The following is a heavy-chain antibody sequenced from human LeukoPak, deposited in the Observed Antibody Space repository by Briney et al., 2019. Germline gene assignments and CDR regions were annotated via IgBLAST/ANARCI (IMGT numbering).Heavy chain of an antibody. V-gene: IGHV1-69*04. CDR2: IIPILGIA. Sequence: GASVKVSCKASGGTFSSYAIIWVRQAPGQGLEWMGRIIPILGIANYAQKFQGRVTITADKSTSTAYMELSSLRSEDTAVYYCARDLGIAAAGTGYWGQGTLVTVSS. CDR3: ARDLGIAAAGTGY. D-gene: IGHD6-13*01. CDR1: GGTFSSYA. J-gene: IGHJ4*02.